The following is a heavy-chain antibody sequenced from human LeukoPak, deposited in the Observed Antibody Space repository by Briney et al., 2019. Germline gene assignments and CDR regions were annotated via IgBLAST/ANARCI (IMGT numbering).Heavy chain of an antibody. Sequence: SETLSLTCTVSGASIGSYYWSWIRQPPGKGLEWIGQIYYSGSTNYNPSLKSRVTISVDTAKDQFSLKLSSVTAAETAVYYCARADSSSWWDWGQGTLVTVSS. CDR2: IYYSGST. D-gene: IGHD6-13*01. CDR3: ARADSSSWWD. CDR1: GASIGSYY. V-gene: IGHV4-59*01. J-gene: IGHJ4*02.